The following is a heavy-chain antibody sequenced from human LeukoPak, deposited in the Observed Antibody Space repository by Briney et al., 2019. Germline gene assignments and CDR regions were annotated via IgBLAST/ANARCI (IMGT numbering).Heavy chain of an antibody. CDR2: IIPIFGTA. Sequence: GSSVKVSCKASGGTFISYAISWVGQAPGQGLEWMGGIIPIFGTANYAQKFQGRGTITTDESTSTAYMELSSLRSEDTAVYYCARGLSSSLPVGWFDPWGQGTLVTVSS. CDR3: ARGLSSSLPVGWFDP. V-gene: IGHV1-69*05. D-gene: IGHD6-6*01. J-gene: IGHJ5*02. CDR1: GGTFISYA.